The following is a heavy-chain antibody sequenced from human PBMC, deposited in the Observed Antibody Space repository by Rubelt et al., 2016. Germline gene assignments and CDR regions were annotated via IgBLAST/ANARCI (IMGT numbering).Heavy chain of an antibody. D-gene: IGHD1-26*01. Sequence: QVQLQESGPGLVKPSETLSLTCTVSGGSISSYYWNWIRQPPGKGLEWIGYIYFSGITNYNPSLKSRVILSVDTSKNQFSLNLTSVTAADTAVYYCARGASKLPLYYFDYWGQGNLVTVSS. V-gene: IGHV4-59*01. CDR3: ARGASKLPLYYFDY. CDR1: GGSISSYY. CDR2: IYFSGIT. J-gene: IGHJ4*02.